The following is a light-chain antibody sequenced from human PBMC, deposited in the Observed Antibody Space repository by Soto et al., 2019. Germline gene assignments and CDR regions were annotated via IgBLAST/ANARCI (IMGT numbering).Light chain of an antibody. V-gene: IGKV1-33*01. CDR2: AAS. Sequence: DIQMTQSPSSLSASVGDRVTITCQASQDISNFLNWYQQKPGIGPKVLIYAASKLETGVPSRFSGSGSGTVFTFTISSLQPEDVATYYCQQYSTLITFCQGTRLEIK. CDR1: QDISNF. J-gene: IGKJ5*01. CDR3: QQYSTLIT.